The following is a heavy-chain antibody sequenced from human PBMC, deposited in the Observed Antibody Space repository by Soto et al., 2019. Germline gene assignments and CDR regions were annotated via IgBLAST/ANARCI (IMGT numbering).Heavy chain of an antibody. V-gene: IGHV4-59*01. J-gene: IGHJ4*02. CDR1: GGSISSYY. Sequence: SETLSHTCTVSGGSISSYYWSWIRQPPGKGLEWIGYIYYGGSTNYNPSLKSRVTISVDTSKNQFSLKLSSVTAADTAVYYCARNQGRDGYSSFDYWGQGTLVTVSS. CDR2: IYYGGST. D-gene: IGHD4-4*01. CDR3: ARNQGRDGYSSFDY.